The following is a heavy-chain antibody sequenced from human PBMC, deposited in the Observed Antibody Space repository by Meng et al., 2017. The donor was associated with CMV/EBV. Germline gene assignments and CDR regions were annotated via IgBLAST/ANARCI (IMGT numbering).Heavy chain of an antibody. CDR2: ISGSGGST. V-gene: IGHV3-23*01. Sequence: LTFSSYAMSWVRQAPGKGLEWVSAISGSGGSTYYADSVKGRFTISRDNSKNTLYLQMNSLRAEDTAVYYCAKDNYYDSSGLYCAFDIWGQGTMVTVSS. J-gene: IGHJ3*02. CDR1: LTFSSYA. CDR3: AKDNYYDSSGLYCAFDI. D-gene: IGHD3-22*01.